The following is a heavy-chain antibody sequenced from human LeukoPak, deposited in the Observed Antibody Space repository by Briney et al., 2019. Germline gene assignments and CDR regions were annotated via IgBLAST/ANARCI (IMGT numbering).Heavy chain of an antibody. V-gene: IGHV1-69*13. Sequence: SVKVSCKASGGTFSSYAISWVRQAPGQGLEWMGGIIPIFGTENYAQKFQGRVTITADESTSTAYMELSSLRSEDTAVYYCARSDTGDTAMAYFDYWGQGTLVTVSS. CDR2: IIPIFGTE. CDR3: ARSDTGDTAMAYFDY. D-gene: IGHD5-18*01. J-gene: IGHJ4*02. CDR1: GGTFSSYA.